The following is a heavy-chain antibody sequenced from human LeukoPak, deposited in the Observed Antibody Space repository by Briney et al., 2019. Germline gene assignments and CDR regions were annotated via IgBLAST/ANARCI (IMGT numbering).Heavy chain of an antibody. J-gene: IGHJ3*02. CDR1: GFTFSSYS. CDR3: ARERGFDI. CDR2: ISSGSSYI. V-gene: IGHV3-21*01. Sequence: PGGSLRLSCAASGFTFSSYSMNWVRQAPGKGLEWVSSISSGSSYIYYADSVKGRFTISRDNAKNSLYLQMNSLRAEDTAVYYCARERGFDIWGQGTMVTGSS.